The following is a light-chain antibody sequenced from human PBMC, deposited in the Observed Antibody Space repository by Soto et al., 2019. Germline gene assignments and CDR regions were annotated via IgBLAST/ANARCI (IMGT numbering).Light chain of an antibody. J-gene: IGLJ3*02. CDR2: LNSDGSH. CDR3: QTWGTVYWV. CDR1: SGHSSYA. V-gene: IGLV4-69*01. Sequence: QPVLTQSPSASASLGASVKLTCTLNSGHSSYAIAWYQQQPEKGPRYLMKLNSDGSHTKGDGIPDRFSGSSSGAERYLTISSLQSEDEADYYCQTWGTVYWVFGGGTKLTVL.